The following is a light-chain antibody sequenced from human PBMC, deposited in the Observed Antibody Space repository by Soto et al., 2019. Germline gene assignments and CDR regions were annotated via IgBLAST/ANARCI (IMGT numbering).Light chain of an antibody. CDR1: QSVRDN. CDR3: QHYDSWPPL. Sequence: EIVMTQSPDTLSVSPGERATLSCRASQSVRDNLAWYQQKPGQTPRLLVYGASIRATGIQARFSGSGSGTEFTLTISSLQSEDFAVYYCQHYDSWPPLFGPGTKVDI. V-gene: IGKV3-15*01. J-gene: IGKJ3*01. CDR2: GAS.